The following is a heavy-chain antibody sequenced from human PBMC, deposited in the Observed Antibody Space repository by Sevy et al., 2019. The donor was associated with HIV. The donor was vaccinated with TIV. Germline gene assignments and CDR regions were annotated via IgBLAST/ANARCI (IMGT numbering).Heavy chain of an antibody. CDR1: GFTFSSYA. V-gene: IGHV3-21*01. D-gene: IGHD2-15*01. Sequence: GGSLRLSCAASGFTFSSYAMNWVRQAPGKGLEWVSSINAISSNIYYADSVKGRFTISRDKDENSLYLQMNSVRAEDTAVYYCARDLFSGGNAVYGYWGQGTLVTVSS. CDR2: INAISSNI. CDR3: ARDLFSGGNAVYGY. J-gene: IGHJ4*02.